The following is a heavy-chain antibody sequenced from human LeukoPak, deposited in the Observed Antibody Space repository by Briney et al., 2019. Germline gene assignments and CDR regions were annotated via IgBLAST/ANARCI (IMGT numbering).Heavy chain of an antibody. J-gene: IGHJ6*03. CDR2: IIPIFGTA. CDR3: ARGGQWPHYMDV. CDR1: GGTFSSYA. Sequence: SVKVSCKASGGTFSSYAISWVRQAPGQGLEWMGRIIPIFGTANYAQKFQGRVTITTDESTSTAYMELSSLRSEDTAVYYCARGGQWPHYMDVWGKETTGTVSS. V-gene: IGHV1-69*05. D-gene: IGHD6-19*01.